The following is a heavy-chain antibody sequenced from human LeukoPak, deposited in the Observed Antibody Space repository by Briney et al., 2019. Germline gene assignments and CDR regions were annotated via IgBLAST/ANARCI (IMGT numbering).Heavy chain of an antibody. J-gene: IGHJ3*02. V-gene: IGHV4-31*03. CDR2: IYYSGST. Sequence: PSETLSLTCTVSGGSISSGGYYWSWIRQQPGKGLEWIGYIYYSGSTYYNPSLKSRITISVDTSKNQFSLKMSSVTAADTAVYYCARAPPTIAVAGSASDIWGQGTMVTVSS. CDR3: ARAPPTIAVAGSASDI. CDR1: GGSISSGGYY. D-gene: IGHD6-19*01.